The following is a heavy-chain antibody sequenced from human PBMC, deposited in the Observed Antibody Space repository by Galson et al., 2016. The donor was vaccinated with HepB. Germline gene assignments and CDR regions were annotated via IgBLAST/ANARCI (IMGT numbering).Heavy chain of an antibody. D-gene: IGHD1-26*01. J-gene: IGHJ6*04. Sequence: SLRLSCAASGFTFSNYGMTWVRQAPGKGLEVVSSISRSGDSTDYADSVKGRFTISRDNSKNTLSLQMNSLTVDYTAIYYCVQGSTAPAVWGKGTTVTVSS. CDR1: GFTFSNYG. CDR2: ISRSGDST. CDR3: VQGSTAPAV. V-gene: IGHV3-23*01.